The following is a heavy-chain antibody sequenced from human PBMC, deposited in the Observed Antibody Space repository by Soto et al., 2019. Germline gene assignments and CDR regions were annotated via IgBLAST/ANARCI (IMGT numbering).Heavy chain of an antibody. CDR2: IFYSGGT. D-gene: IGHD4-17*01. V-gene: IGHV4-39*07. J-gene: IGHJ6*02. CDR1: GGSILDSTYY. Sequence: PSETLYLTCTVSGGSILDSTYYWAWIRQSPGKGLEWIGTIFYSGGTFYTPSLKSRVTISVDRSKNQFSLKLSSVTAADTAVYYCARAHYGDYGYGMDVWGQGTTVTVSS. CDR3: ARAHYGDYGYGMDV.